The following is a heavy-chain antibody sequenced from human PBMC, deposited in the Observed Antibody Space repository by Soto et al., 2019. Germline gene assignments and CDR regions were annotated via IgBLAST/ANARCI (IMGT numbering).Heavy chain of an antibody. Sequence: GASVKVSCKASGYTFTSYDINWVRQATGQGLEWMGWMNPNSGNTGYAQKFQGRVTMTRNTSISTAYMELSGLRSEDTAVYYCARITMVRGVMRSHDAFDIWGQGTMVTVSS. D-gene: IGHD3-10*01. CDR1: GYTFTSYD. J-gene: IGHJ3*02. CDR3: ARITMVRGVMRSHDAFDI. CDR2: MNPNSGNT. V-gene: IGHV1-8*01.